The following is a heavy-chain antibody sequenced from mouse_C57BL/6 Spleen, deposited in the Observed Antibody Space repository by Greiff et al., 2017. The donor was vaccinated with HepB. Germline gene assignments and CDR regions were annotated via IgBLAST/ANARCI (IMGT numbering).Heavy chain of an antibody. CDR2: ISDGGSYT. CDR3: ARDGGATMVTTREYYAMDY. Sequence: EVQLQESGGGLVKPGGSLKLSCAASGFTFSSYAMSWVRQTPEKRLEWVATISDGGSYTYYPDNVKGRFTISRDNAKNNLYLQMSHLKSEDTAMYYCARDGGATMVTTREYYAMDYWGQGTSVTVSS. J-gene: IGHJ4*01. CDR1: GFTFSSYA. D-gene: IGHD2-2*01. V-gene: IGHV5-4*01.